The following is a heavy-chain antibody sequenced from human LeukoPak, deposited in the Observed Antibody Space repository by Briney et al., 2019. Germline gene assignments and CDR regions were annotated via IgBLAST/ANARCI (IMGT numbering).Heavy chain of an antibody. CDR3: ARHRTDYYYYGMDV. CDR1: GGTISSSSYY. V-gene: IGHV4-39*01. Sequence: SETLSLTCTASGGTISSSSYYWGWIRPPPGKGLEWIGSIYYSRSNYYNPSLKSLITISVDTSKNQFSLKLSSVTAADTAVYYCARHRTDYYYYGMDVWGQGTTVTVSS. CDR2: IYYSRSN. J-gene: IGHJ6*02.